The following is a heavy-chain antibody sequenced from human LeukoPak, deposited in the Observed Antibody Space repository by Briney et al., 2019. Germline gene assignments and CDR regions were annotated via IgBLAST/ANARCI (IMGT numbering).Heavy chain of an antibody. Sequence: GGSLILSCVASGFTFNSNWMSWVRQAPGKGLEWVANIKQDGSEKYYVDSVKGRFTISGDNARNSVSLQMNSLRAEDTAVYYCARNKYYDRYFDSWGQGILVTVSS. D-gene: IGHD3-22*01. CDR2: IKQDGSEK. CDR3: ARNKYYDRYFDS. J-gene: IGHJ4*02. CDR1: GFTFNSNW. V-gene: IGHV3-7*01.